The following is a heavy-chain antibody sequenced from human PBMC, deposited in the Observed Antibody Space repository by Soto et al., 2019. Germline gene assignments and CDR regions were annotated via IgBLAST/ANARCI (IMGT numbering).Heavy chain of an antibody. V-gene: IGHV4-34*01. CDR1: GGSFIGYY. D-gene: IGHD3-22*01. Sequence: PSETLSLTYAVYGGSFIGYYWSWIRQTPGKGLEWIGEINHSGSTNYNPSLKSRVTISVDNSITTAYVQWSSLKPSDTAMYYCARVIAADNYDSEGYHSLVWYYDLWGRGTLVTVSS. CDR3: ARVIAADNYDSEGYHSLVWYYDL. J-gene: IGHJ2*01. CDR2: INHSGST.